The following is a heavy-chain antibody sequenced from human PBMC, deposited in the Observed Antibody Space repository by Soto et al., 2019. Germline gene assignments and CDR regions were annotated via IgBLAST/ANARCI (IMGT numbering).Heavy chain of an antibody. CDR3: ARGSATPVDN. J-gene: IGHJ4*02. CDR1: GYSISSGYY. CDR2: IYHSGST. V-gene: IGHV4-38-2*01. Sequence: SETLSLTCAVSGYSISSGYYWGWIRQPPGKGLEWIGSIYHSGSTYYNPSLKSRVTISVDTSKNQFSLKLSSVTAADTAVYYCARGSATPVDNWGQGTLVTVSS.